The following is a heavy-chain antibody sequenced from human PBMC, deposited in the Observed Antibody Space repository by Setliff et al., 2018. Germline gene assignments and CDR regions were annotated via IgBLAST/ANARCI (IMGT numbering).Heavy chain of an antibody. D-gene: IGHD6-13*01. V-gene: IGHV4-39*01. CDR3: ARGTYSSSSSYYFDY. Sequence: SETLSLTCTVSGGSISSSSYYWGWIRQPPGKGLEWIGSIYYSGSTYYNPSLKSRVTISVDTSKNQFSLKLSSVTAADTAVYCCARGTYSSSSSYYFDYWGQGTLVTVSS. CDR2: IYYSGST. CDR1: GGSISSSSYY. J-gene: IGHJ4*02.